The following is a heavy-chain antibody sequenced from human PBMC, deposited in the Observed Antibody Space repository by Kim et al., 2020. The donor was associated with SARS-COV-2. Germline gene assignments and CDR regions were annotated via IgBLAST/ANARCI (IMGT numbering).Heavy chain of an antibody. V-gene: IGHV1-69*04. CDR2: IIPILGIA. CDR1: GGTFSSYA. J-gene: IGHJ4*02. Sequence: SVKVSCKASGGTFSSYAISWVRQAPGQGLEWMGRIIPILGIANYAQKFQGRVTITSDKSTSTAYMELSSLRSEDTAVYYCARDGYCSGGSCYSGYWGQGTLVTVSS. CDR3: ARDGYCSGGSCYSGY. D-gene: IGHD2-15*01.